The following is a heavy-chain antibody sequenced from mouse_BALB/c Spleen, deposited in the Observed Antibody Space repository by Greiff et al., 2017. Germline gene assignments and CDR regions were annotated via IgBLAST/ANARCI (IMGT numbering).Heavy chain of an antibody. V-gene: IGHV1-18*01. CDR2: INPYNGGT. D-gene: IGHD2-4*01. CDR3: ARSTMITTGYAMDY. CDR1: GYSFTGYT. J-gene: IGHJ4*01. Sequence: VHVKQSGPELVKPGASMKISCKASGYSFTGYTMNWVKQSHGKNLEWIGLINPYNGGTSYNQKFKGKATLTVDKSSSTAYMEILSLTSEDSAVYYRARSTMITTGYAMDYWGQGTSVTVSA.